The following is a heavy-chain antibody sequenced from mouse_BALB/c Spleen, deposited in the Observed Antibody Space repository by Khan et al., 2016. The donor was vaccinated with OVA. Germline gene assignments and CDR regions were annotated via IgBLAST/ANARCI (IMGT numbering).Heavy chain of an antibody. J-gene: IGHJ3*01. V-gene: IGHV3-2*02. Sequence: EVQLQESGPGLVKPSQSLSLTCTVTGYSITSDYAWTWIRQFPRNKLEWMGSIRYSGSTSYNPSLKSRISITRATSKNQFFLQLNSATTEDTATYCCARSGYEAWFAYWGQGTLVTVSA. CDR1: GYSITSDYA. D-gene: IGHD2-14*01. CDR2: IRYSGST. CDR3: ARSGYEAWFAY.